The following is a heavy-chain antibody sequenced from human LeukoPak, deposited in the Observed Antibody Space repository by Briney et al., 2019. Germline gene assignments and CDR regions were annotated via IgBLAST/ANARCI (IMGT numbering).Heavy chain of an antibody. D-gene: IGHD3-10*01. V-gene: IGHV4-59*01. CDR1: GDSISSYY. J-gene: IGHJ4*02. Sequence: SETLSLTCTVSGDSISSYYWSWIRQPPGKGLEWIGYIYYSGSTNYNPSLKSRVTISVDTSKNQFSLKLSSVTAADTAVYYCARAIWYYGSGSYLDYWGQGTLVTVSS. CDR2: IYYSGST. CDR3: ARAIWYYGSGSYLDY.